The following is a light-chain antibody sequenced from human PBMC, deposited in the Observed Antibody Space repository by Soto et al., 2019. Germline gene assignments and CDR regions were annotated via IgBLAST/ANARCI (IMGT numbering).Light chain of an antibody. V-gene: IGKV1-5*01. J-gene: IGKJ1*01. CDR1: QSISNW. CDR3: QQYNSYS. CDR2: HAS. Sequence: IQMTQSPSTLPASVGDRVTITCRASQSISNWFAWYEQKPGTAPKFLIXHASNLQSGVPSRFSGSVSGTEFTLTISSLQAYEFATYYCQQYNSYSFGQGTKVDIK.